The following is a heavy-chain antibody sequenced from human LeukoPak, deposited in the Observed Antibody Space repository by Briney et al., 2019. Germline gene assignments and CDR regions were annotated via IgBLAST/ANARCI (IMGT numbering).Heavy chain of an antibody. CDR3: ARPSSVGATTGQYYFDY. Sequence: SETLSLTCTVSGYSIRSGYYWGWIRQPPGKGLEYIGTIYHSGSTYYNPSLKSRVTISVDTSKNQFSLKLNSLTAADTAVYYCARPSSVGATTGQYYFDYWGQGTLVTVSS. D-gene: IGHD1-26*01. CDR2: IYHSGST. CDR1: GYSIRSGYY. V-gene: IGHV4-38-2*02. J-gene: IGHJ4*02.